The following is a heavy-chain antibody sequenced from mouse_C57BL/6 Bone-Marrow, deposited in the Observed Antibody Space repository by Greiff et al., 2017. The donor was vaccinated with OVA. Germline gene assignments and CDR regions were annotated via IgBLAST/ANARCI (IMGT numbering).Heavy chain of an antibody. CDR2: INYDGSST. Sequence: EVQVVESEGGLVQPGSSMKLSCTASGFTFSDYYMAWVRQVPEKGLEWVANINYDGSSTYYLDSLKSRFIISRDNAKNILYLQMSSLKSEDTATYYCARGRGQGSFDYWGQGTTLTVSS. V-gene: IGHV5-16*01. CDR1: GFTFSDYY. CDR3: ARGRGQGSFDY. D-gene: IGHD3-3*01. J-gene: IGHJ2*01.